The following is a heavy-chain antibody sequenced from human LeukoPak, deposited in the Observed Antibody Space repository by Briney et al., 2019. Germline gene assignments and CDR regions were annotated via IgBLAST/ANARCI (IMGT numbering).Heavy chain of an antibody. Sequence: GGSPRLSCAASGLTFSSYWMRWVRQAPGKGLEWVANIKQDGSEKNYVDSVKGRFTISRDNAKNSLYLQMNSLRAEDTAVYYCASGLELDYWGQGTLVTVSS. CDR2: IKQDGSEK. J-gene: IGHJ4*02. CDR3: ASGLELDY. V-gene: IGHV3-7*03. CDR1: GLTFSSYW.